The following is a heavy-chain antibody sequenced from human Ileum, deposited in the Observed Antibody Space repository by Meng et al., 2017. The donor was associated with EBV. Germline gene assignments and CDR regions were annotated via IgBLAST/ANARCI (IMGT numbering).Heavy chain of an antibody. CDR1: GYTFTNYD. CDR2: MNPKTGTA. J-gene: IGHJ4*02. V-gene: IGHV1-8*01. D-gene: IGHD5-24*01. Sequence: QVKLVHSGDEVKTPGASVKVSCKASGYTFTNYDISWVRQATGQGLEWMGWMNPKTGTAHYAQKFQGRVSMTRDTSITTAYMELSSLTSEDTAVYYCVRTLERGDYWGQGTLVTVSS. CDR3: VRTLERGDY.